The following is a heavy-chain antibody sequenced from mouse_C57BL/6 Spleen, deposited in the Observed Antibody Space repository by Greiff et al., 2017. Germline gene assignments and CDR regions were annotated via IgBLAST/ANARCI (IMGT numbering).Heavy chain of an antibody. Sequence: QVQLQQSGAELVKPGASVKLSCKASGYTFTEYTIHWVQQRSGQGLEWIGWFYPGSGSIKYNEKFKDKATLTANKSSSTVYMELSILTSEEAAVYFCARQSYYGSSYLDYWGQGTTLTVSS. CDR1: GYTFTEYT. CDR3: ARQSYYGSSYLDY. V-gene: IGHV1-62-2*01. D-gene: IGHD1-1*01. J-gene: IGHJ2*01. CDR2: FYPGSGSI.